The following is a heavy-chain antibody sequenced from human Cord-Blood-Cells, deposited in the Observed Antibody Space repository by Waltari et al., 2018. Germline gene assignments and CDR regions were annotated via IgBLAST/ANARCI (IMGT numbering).Heavy chain of an antibody. CDR1: GGSFSGYY. Sequence: QVQLQQWGAGLLKSSETLSLTCAVYGGSFSGYYWSWIRQPPGKGLEWIGEINHSGSTNYNPSLKSRVTISVDTSKNQFSLKLSSVTAADTAVYYCARWVPSGDRVDYWGQGTLVTVSS. CDR2: INHSGST. V-gene: IGHV4-34*01. CDR3: ARWVPSGDRVDY. D-gene: IGHD3-10*01. J-gene: IGHJ4*02.